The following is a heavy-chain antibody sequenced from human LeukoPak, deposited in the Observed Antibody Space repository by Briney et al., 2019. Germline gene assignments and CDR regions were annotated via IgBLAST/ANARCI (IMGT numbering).Heavy chain of an antibody. Sequence: GGSLRLSCAASGFTFSDYYMSWIRQAPGKGLEWVSGINWNGGSTGYADSVKGRFTISRDNAKNSLYLQMNSLRAEDTALYYCARDQTGGAFDIWGQGTMVTVSS. CDR3: ARDQTGGAFDI. CDR2: INWNGGST. CDR1: GFTFSDYY. D-gene: IGHD7-27*01. J-gene: IGHJ3*02. V-gene: IGHV3-20*04.